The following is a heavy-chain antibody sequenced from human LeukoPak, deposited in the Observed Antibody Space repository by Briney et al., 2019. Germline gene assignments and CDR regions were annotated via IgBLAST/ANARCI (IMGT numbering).Heavy chain of an antibody. D-gene: IGHD6-19*01. CDR2: IYSGGST. J-gene: IGHJ6*02. Sequence: GGSLRLSCAASGFTVSSNFMNWVRQAPGKGLEWVSVIYSGGSTYYADSVKGRFTISRDNSKNTLYLQMNSLRAEDTAVYYCARDRRESNHGSGWYRRVYYYGMDVWGQGTTVTVSS. CDR3: ARDRRESNHGSGWYRRVYYYGMDV. CDR1: GFTVSSNF. V-gene: IGHV3-53*01.